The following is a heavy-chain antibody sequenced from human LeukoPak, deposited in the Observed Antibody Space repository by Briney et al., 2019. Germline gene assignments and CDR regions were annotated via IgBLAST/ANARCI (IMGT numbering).Heavy chain of an antibody. CDR3: ARGRDYGGNSAFDY. CDR2: INHSGST. CDR1: GGSFSGYY. Sequence: PSETLSLTCAVYGGSFSGYYWSWIRQPPGRGLEWIGEINHSGSTNYNPSLKSRVTISVDTSKNQFSLKLSSVTAADTAVYYCARGRDYGGNSAFDYWGQGTLSPSPQ. D-gene: IGHD4-23*01. J-gene: IGHJ4*02. V-gene: IGHV4-34*01.